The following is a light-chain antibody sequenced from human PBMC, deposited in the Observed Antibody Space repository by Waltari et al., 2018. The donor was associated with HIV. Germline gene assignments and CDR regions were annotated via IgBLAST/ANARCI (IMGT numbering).Light chain of an antibody. V-gene: IGKV1-5*03. CDR1: QSIGTW. CDR2: KAS. CDR3: QQSDTWS. Sequence: DIQMTQSPSTLSASVRAGVTLTCRDSQSIGTWLAWYQQKPGKAPKLLIYKASSLEIGVPSRFSGSGSGTEFNLTINSLQPGDFATYYCQQSDTWSFGPGTKVEIK. J-gene: IGKJ1*01.